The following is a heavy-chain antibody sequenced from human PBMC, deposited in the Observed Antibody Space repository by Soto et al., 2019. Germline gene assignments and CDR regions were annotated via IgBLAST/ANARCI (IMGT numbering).Heavy chain of an antibody. Sequence: ASVKVSCKASGYTFTSYDINWVRQATGQGLEWMGWMNPNSGNTDYAQKFRGRVTMTRNTSISTAYMELSSLRSEDTAVYYCARDYSSGYGMDVWGQGTTVTVSS. V-gene: IGHV1-8*01. CDR2: MNPNSGNT. CDR3: ARDYSSGYGMDV. CDR1: GYTFTSYD. D-gene: IGHD6-19*01. J-gene: IGHJ6*02.